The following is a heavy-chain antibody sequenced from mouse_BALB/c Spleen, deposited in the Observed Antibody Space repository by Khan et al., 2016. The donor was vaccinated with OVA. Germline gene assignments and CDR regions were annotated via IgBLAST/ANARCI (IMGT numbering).Heavy chain of an antibody. J-gene: IGHJ3*01. V-gene: IGHV1-31*01. CDR1: GYSFTSYY. CDR3: TRHGDVAWFTY. Sequence: VQLMESGPELMKPGASVKISCKASGYSFTSYYIHWVMQSHGKSLEWIGYISPFSGGITYNQKFKGKATFTVDKSSSTAYIQMSSLTSEDTAVYYCTRHGDVAWFTYWGQGTLVTVSA. CDR2: ISPFSGGI. D-gene: IGHD2-13*01.